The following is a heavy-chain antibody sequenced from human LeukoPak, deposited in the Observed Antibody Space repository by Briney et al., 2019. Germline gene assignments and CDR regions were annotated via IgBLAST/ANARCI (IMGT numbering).Heavy chain of an antibody. CDR1: GYTFTGYH. V-gene: IGHV1-2*02. J-gene: IGHJ3*01. D-gene: IGHD6-13*01. CDR3: ARHDGSSWYYAFDV. CDR2: IIPKSGDT. Sequence: ASVKVSCKASGYTFTGYHMHWVRQAPGQGLEWMGWIIPKSGDTSYAPNFEGRVTMTRDTSISTVYMELSSLRSDDTAVYYCARHDGSSWYYAFDVWGQGTMVTVSS.